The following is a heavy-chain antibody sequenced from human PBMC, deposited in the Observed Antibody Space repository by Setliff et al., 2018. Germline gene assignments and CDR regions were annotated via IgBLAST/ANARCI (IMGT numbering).Heavy chain of an antibody. CDR3: ARLGSASSHFDH. CDR1: GGSFSGYY. J-gene: IGHJ4*02. CDR2: INHSGST. V-gene: IGHV4-34*01. D-gene: IGHD6-6*01. Sequence: PSETLSLTCAVYGGSFSGYYWSWIRQPPGKGLEWIGEINHSGSTNYNPSLKSRVTISVDTSKNQFSLKLGSVTAADTAVYYCARLGSASSHFDHWGQGTLVTVSS.